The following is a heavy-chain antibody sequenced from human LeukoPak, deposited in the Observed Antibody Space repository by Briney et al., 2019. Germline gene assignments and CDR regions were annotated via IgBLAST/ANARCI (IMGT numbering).Heavy chain of an antibody. V-gene: IGHV3-7*01. Sequence: GGSLRLSCAASGFTFSSYWMSWVRQAPGKGLEWVANIKQDGSVKYYVDSVKGRFTISRDNAKNSLYLQMNSLRAEDTAVYYCARDRGGAYDFWSGYYTGYFDYWGQGTLVPVSS. J-gene: IGHJ4*02. CDR1: GFTFSSYW. D-gene: IGHD3-3*01. CDR2: IKQDGSVK. CDR3: ARDRGGAYDFWSGYYTGYFDY.